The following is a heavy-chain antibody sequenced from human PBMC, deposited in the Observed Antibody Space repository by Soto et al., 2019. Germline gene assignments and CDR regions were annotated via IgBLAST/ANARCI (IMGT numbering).Heavy chain of an antibody. V-gene: IGHV4-31*03. Sequence: QVQLQESGPGLVKPSQTLSLTCTVSGGSISSGGYYWSWIPQHPGKGLEWIGYIYYSGSTYYNPSLKSRVTISVETSKNQFSLKLSSVTAADTAVYYCARAVRDGYTHYAFDIWGQGTMVTVSS. CDR1: GGSISSGGYY. J-gene: IGHJ3*02. CDR3: ARAVRDGYTHYAFDI. D-gene: IGHD5-12*01. CDR2: IYYSGST.